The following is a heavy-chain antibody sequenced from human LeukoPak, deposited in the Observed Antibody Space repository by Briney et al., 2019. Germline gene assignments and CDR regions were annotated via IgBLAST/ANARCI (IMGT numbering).Heavy chain of an antibody. Sequence: GGSLRLSCAASGFTFSSYEMNWVRQAPGKGLEWVSYISSSGSTIYYADSVKGRFTTSRDNAKNSLYLQMNSLRAEDTAVYYCAKAAYGSGSYYHYWGQGTLVTVSS. CDR3: AKAAYGSGSYYHY. CDR2: ISSSGSTI. J-gene: IGHJ4*02. V-gene: IGHV3-48*03. CDR1: GFTFSSYE. D-gene: IGHD3-10*01.